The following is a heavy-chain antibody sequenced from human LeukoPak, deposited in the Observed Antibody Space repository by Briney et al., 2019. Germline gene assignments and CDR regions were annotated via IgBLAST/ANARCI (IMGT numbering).Heavy chain of an antibody. V-gene: IGHV3-33*01. J-gene: IGHJ4*02. CDR1: GFTFSSYG. CDR2: IWYDGSNK. CDR3: ARESWGRYFDY. D-gene: IGHD3-16*01. Sequence: PGGSLRLSCAASGFTFSSYGMHWVRQAPGKGLEGVAVIWYDGSNKYYADSVKGRFTISRDNSKNTLYLQMNSLRAEDTAVYYCARESWGRYFDYWGQGTLVTVSS.